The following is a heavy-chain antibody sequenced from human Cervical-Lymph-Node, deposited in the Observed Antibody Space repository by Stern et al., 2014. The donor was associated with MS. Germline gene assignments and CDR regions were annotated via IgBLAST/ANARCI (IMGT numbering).Heavy chain of an antibody. V-gene: IGHV1-18*01. D-gene: IGHD1-7*01. J-gene: IGHJ5*02. CDR3: ARDLRVLGTTGWFDP. CDR2: ISTYNDKT. Sequence: QVQLVQSGPEVKNHGASVKVSCKASGYTFTTFGVNWVRQAPGQGLEWMGWISTYNDKTTYAQKFQGRVIMSTDTSTSTAYMEMRSLRSDDTAIYYCARDLRVLGTTGWFDPWGQGTLVTVSS. CDR1: GYTFTTFG.